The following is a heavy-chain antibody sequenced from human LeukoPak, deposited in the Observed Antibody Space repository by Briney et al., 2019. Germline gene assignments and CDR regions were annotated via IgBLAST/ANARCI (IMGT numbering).Heavy chain of an antibody. V-gene: IGHV1-2*02. Sequence: GASVKVSCKASGYTFSDYYTHWVRQAPGQGLEWVGWINPNSGGTRYAQQFQGRVTMTRDTSIGTVYMELSTLRSDDTAVYYCARDLSTSSNWELDYWGQGTLVTVSS. CDR3: ARDLSTSSNWELDY. D-gene: IGHD1-1*01. CDR2: INPNSGGT. CDR1: GYTFSDYY. J-gene: IGHJ4*02.